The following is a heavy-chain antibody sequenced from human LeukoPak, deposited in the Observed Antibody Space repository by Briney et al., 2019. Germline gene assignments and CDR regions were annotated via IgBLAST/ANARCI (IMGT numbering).Heavy chain of an antibody. CDR3: AKDRGYSYGLNWFDP. J-gene: IGHJ5*02. CDR2: ISGSGGST. Sequence: HPGGSLRLSCAASGFTFSSYAMSWVRQAPGKGLEWVSAISGSGGSTYYADSVKGRFTISRDNSKNTLYLQMNSLRAEDTAVYYCAKDRGYSYGLNWFDPWGQGTLVTVSS. D-gene: IGHD5-18*01. CDR1: GFTFSSYA. V-gene: IGHV3-23*01.